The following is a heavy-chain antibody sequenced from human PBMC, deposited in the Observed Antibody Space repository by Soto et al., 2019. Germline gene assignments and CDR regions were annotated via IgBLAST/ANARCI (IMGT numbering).Heavy chain of an antibody. J-gene: IGHJ4*01. Sequence: QVQLVQSGAEVKKPGASVKVSCKSSGYTFTSYAISWVRQAPGQGLEWMGWISAYNGNTNYSQKFQGRVTMTTDTATSTAYMELRSLGSDDSAVDYCARDAPPADYWGHGTLVTVAS. CDR3: ARDAPPADY. V-gene: IGHV1-18*01. CDR1: GYTFTSYA. CDR2: ISAYNGNT.